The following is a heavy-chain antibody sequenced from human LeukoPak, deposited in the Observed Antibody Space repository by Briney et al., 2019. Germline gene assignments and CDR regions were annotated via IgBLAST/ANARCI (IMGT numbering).Heavy chain of an antibody. D-gene: IGHD4-17*01. CDR2: ISGSGGST. CDR1: GFTFSSYA. CDR3: AKSTDYGRYYFDY. V-gene: IGHV3-23*01. J-gene: IGHJ4*02. Sequence: PGGSLRLSCAASGFTFSSYAMSWVRQAPGKGLEWVSGISGSGGSTYYADSVKGRFTISRDNSKNTLYLQMNSLRAEDTAVYYCAKSTDYGRYYFDYWGQGTLVTVSS.